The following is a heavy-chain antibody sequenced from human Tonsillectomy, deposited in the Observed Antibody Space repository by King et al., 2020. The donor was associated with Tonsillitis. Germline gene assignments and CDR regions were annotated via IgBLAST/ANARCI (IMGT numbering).Heavy chain of an antibody. D-gene: IGHD6-6*01. J-gene: IGHJ4*02. V-gene: IGHV3-9*01. CDR1: GFTFDDYA. CDR3: AKASAYSSSSPFDY. CDR2: ISWNSGSI. Sequence: VQLVESGGGLVQPGRSLRLSCAASGFTFDDYAMHWVRQAPGKGLEWVSGISWNSGSIGYADSVKGRFTISRDNAKNSLYWQMNSLRAEDTALYYCAKASAYSSSSPFDYWGQGTLVTVSS.